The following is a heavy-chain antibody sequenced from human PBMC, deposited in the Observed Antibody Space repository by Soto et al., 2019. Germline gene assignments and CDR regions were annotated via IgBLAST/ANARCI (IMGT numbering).Heavy chain of an antibody. CDR3: ARVEGSSGYSYYFDY. V-gene: IGHV3-7*01. Sequence: EVQLVESGGGLVQPGGSLRLSCAASGFSFSSYYMSWVRQAQGKGLEWVANVNGDGSEKYYVDSVKGRFTVSRDNAKNSLYLQMNSLRAEDTAVYYCARVEGSSGYSYYFDYWGQGTLVTVSS. CDR1: GFSFSSYY. J-gene: IGHJ4*02. CDR2: VNGDGSEK. D-gene: IGHD3-22*01.